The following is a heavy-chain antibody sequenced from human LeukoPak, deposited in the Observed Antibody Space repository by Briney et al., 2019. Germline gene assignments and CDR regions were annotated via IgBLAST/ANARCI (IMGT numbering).Heavy chain of an antibody. CDR3: ARDVDGYGHMDV. V-gene: IGHV4-61*02. CDR1: GAPISIGSYH. CDR2: VFTGGGT. J-gene: IGHJ6*03. D-gene: IGHD5-18*01. Sequence: PSETLSLTCTVSGAPISIGSYHWSWIRQPAGKGLEWIGRVFTGGGTYFNPSLKSRVTLSIDTSKNQFSLRLTSVTAADTAVYYCARDVDGYGHMDVWGKGTTVTVSS.